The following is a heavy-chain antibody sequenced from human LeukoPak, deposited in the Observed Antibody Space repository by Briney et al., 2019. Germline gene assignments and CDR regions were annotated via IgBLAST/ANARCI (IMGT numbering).Heavy chain of an antibody. J-gene: IGHJ5*02. Sequence: GSVRLSXTASGYTFTGYYMHWLRQAPGQGLEWVACINRNSGGTNYAQYFKGRVTITRDNSINTAYLDMNRLSADDTAVYYWGREYCRSPSCSTLDARGQGNLVTVSS. CDR3: GREYCRSPSCSTLDA. D-gene: IGHD2-2*01. V-gene: IGHV1-2*02. CDR2: INRNSGGT. CDR1: GYTFTGYY.